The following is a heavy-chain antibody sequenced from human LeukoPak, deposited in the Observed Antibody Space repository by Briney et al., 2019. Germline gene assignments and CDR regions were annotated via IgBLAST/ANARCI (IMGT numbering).Heavy chain of an antibody. Sequence: PGGSLRLSCVASGFSFRNYAIPWVRQAPGKGLEYVSVINTDGRITYYADSVKGRFTISRDNSKNTVYLQMGSLRGEDMAVYYCTRDGGSLCDFDYWGQGALVTVSS. CDR3: TRDGGSLCDFDY. D-gene: IGHD1-26*01. J-gene: IGHJ4*02. CDR2: INTDGRIT. CDR1: GFSFRNYA. V-gene: IGHV3-64*02.